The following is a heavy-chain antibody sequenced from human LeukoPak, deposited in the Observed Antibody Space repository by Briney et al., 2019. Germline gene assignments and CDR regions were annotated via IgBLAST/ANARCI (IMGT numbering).Heavy chain of an antibody. V-gene: IGHV3-30*04. CDR1: GFTFSDYA. J-gene: IGHJ5*02. CDR3: SMDLRTAVADWFDP. D-gene: IGHD6-19*01. Sequence: PGGSLRLSCAASGFTFSDYAMHWVRQAPGKGLEWVAVISYDGSNKYYIDSVKGRFTISRDNSKNALSLQMNSLRAEDTAVYYCSMDLRTAVADWFDPWGQGTLVTVSS. CDR2: ISYDGSNK.